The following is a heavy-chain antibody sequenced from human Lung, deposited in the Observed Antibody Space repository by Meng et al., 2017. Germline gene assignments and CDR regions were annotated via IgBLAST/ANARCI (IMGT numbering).Heavy chain of an antibody. J-gene: IGHJ4*02. V-gene: IGHV1-2*06. CDR3: ARDEDISAAGKLFGDY. Sequence: QGQLGQSGGEVKKPGASVKVSCKASGYTFPDYWLHWVRRAPGQGLEWMGRINPKSGDTHYAQRFQGRVTMTGDTSISTAYMELSGLRSDDTAMYYCARDEDISAAGKLFGDYWGQGTLVTVSS. CDR1: GYTFPDYW. CDR2: INPKSGDT. D-gene: IGHD6-13*01.